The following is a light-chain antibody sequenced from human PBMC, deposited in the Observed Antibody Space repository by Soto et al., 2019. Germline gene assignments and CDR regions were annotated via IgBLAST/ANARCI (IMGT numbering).Light chain of an antibody. CDR1: QSVSRS. Sequence: EIVMTQSPATLSVSPGERVTLSCRASQSVSRSLAWYQQKPGQAPRLLIYGASTRATGIPARFSGSGSGTEFSLTISSLQSEDFAVYYCRQYNNWPPFTFGPGTKVDIK. V-gene: IGKV3-15*01. CDR3: RQYNNWPPFT. CDR2: GAS. J-gene: IGKJ3*01.